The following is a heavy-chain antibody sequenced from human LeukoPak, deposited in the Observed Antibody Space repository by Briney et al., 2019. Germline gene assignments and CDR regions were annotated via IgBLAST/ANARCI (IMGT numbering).Heavy chain of an antibody. J-gene: IGHJ4*02. CDR1: GFTYEDYT. CDR2: ISWDGTP. V-gene: IGHV3-43*01. D-gene: IGHD3-22*01. Sequence: GGSLRLSCAASGFTYEDYTMHWVRHVPGKTLEWVALISWDGTPYYTDSVKGRLTISRDNSKNSLYLQMDTLRSEDTAFYYCVKDLSYESSGYVFDYWGQGALVTVSS. CDR3: VKDLSYESSGYVFDY.